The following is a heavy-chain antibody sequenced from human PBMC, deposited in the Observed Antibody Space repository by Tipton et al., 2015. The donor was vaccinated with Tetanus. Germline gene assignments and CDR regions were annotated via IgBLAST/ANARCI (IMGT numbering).Heavy chain of an antibody. CDR3: VNFATS. CDR2: ISSSGTTM. J-gene: IGHJ5*02. CDR1: GFTFNTYA. V-gene: IGHV3-48*03. Sequence: SLRLSCVASGFTFNTYAMQWVRLAPGKGLEWISYISSSGTTMYYADSVKGRFTISRDNAKNSLFLQMNSLRDEDTAVYYCVNFATSWGQGTLVTVSS.